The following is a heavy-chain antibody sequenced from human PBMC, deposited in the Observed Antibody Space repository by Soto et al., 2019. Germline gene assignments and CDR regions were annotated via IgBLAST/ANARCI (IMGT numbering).Heavy chain of an antibody. Sequence: ASVKVSFKASGYTFTGYYMHWLRQAPGQGLEWMGWINPNSGCTNYAQKFQGRVTMTRDTSISTAYMELSRLRSDDTAVYYCAREGYNAVDFWGLGTLVTVSS. CDR3: AREGYNAVDF. D-gene: IGHD3-3*01. J-gene: IGHJ4*02. CDR1: GYTFTGYY. CDR2: INPNSGCT. V-gene: IGHV1-2*02.